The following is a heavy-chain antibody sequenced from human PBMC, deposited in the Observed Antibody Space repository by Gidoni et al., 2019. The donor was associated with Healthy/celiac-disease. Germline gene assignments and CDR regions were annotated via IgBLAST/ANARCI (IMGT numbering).Heavy chain of an antibody. J-gene: IGHJ3*02. Sequence: EVQLVESGGGLVQPGGSLRLSCAASGFPFSSYAMSWVRQAPGKGLEWVSAISGSGGSTYYADSVKGRFTISRDNSKNTLYLQMNSLRAEDTAVYYCAKIMDSSGYRYVNDAFDIWGQGTMVTVSS. D-gene: IGHD3-22*01. V-gene: IGHV3-23*04. CDR1: GFPFSSYA. CDR2: ISGSGGST. CDR3: AKIMDSSGYRYVNDAFDI.